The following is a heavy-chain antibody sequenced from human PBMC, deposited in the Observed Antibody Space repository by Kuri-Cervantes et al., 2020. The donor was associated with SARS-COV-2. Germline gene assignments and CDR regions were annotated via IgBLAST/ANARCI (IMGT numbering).Heavy chain of an antibody. D-gene: IGHD3-22*01. CDR3: AKDLTYYYDSSGYPSGPFQH. CDR2: INPDGSYT. J-gene: IGHJ1*01. CDR1: GFTFSSYA. Sequence: GGSLRLSCAASGFTFSSYAMSWVRQAPGKGLEWVSRINPDGSYTNNADSVKGRFTISRDNSKNTLYLQMNSLRAEDTAVYYCAKDLTYYYDSSGYPSGPFQHWGQGTLVTVSS. V-gene: IGHV3-23*01.